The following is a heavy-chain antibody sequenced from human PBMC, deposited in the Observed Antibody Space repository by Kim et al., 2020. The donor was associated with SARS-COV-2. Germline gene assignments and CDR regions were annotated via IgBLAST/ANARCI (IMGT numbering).Heavy chain of an antibody. CDR3: SRDGIAAACPPLSPYYYYY. Sequence: ASVKVSCKASVYTFTSYYINLVRQATGQGLEWMGLMNPNSCNTGYAQKFQARVTITRNPSLSTAYMELSSLRSEDTAVDYGSRDGIAAACPPLSPYYYYY. J-gene: IGHJ6*03. CDR2: MNPNSCNT. D-gene: IGHD6-13*01. V-gene: IGHV1-8*01. CDR1: VYTFTSYY.